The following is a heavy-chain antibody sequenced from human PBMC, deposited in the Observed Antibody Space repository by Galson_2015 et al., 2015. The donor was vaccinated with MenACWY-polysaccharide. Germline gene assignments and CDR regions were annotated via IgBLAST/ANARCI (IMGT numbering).Heavy chain of an antibody. D-gene: IGHD6-19*01. J-gene: IGHJ4*02. Sequence: SVKVSCKASGYTFTSYDINWVRQATGQGLEWMGWMNPNSGNTGYAQKFQGRVTMTRNTSISAAYMELSSLTSEDTAVYYCASTKADTHYFDYWGQGTLVTVSS. CDR3: ASTKADTHYFDY. V-gene: IGHV1-8*01. CDR1: GYTFTSYD. CDR2: MNPNSGNT.